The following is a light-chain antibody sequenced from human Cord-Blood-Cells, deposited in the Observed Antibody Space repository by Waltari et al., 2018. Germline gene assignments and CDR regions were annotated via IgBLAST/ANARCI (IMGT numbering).Light chain of an antibody. CDR1: SSDVGGYNY. J-gene: IGLJ1*01. CDR2: DVS. CDR3: CSYAGSYV. V-gene: IGLV2-11*01. Sequence: QSALTQPRSVSGSPGQSVTISCTGTSSDVGGYNYVSWYQQHPGKAPKLMIYDVSKRPAGVPDRVSGSKSGNSASLTISGLQAEDEAYYYCCSYAGSYVFGTGTKVTVL.